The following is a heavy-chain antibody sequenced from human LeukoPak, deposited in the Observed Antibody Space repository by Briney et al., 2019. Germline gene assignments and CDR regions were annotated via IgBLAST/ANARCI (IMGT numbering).Heavy chain of an antibody. Sequence: PGRSLRLSCAASGFTFSSYGMHWVRQAPGKGLEWVAVIWYDGSNKYYADSVKGRFTISRDNSKNTLYLQMNSLRAEDTAVYYCARVGGDGNYDFWSGYTFDYWGQGTLVTVSS. D-gene: IGHD3-3*01. V-gene: IGHV3-33*01. J-gene: IGHJ4*02. CDR2: IWYDGSNK. CDR1: GFTFSSYG. CDR3: ARVGGDGNYDFWSGYTFDY.